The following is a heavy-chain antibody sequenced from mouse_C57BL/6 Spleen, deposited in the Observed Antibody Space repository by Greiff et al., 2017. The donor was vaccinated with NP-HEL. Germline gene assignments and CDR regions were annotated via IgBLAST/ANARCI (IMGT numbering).Heavy chain of an antibody. CDR2: ISYDGSN. Sequence: DVKLVESGPGLVKPSQSLSLTCSVTGYSITSGYYWNWIRQFPGNKLEWMGYISYDGSNNYNPSLKNRISITRDTSKNQFFLKLNSVTTEDTATYYCARDGFTTVVDWYFDVWGTGTTVTVSS. J-gene: IGHJ1*03. CDR1: GYSITSGYY. D-gene: IGHD1-1*01. CDR3: ARDGFTTVVDWYFDV. V-gene: IGHV3-6*01.